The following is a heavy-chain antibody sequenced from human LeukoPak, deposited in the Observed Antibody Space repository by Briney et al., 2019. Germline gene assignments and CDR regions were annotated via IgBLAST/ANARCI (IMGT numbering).Heavy chain of an antibody. D-gene: IGHD3-10*01. CDR2: IKYDASEQ. J-gene: IGHJ3*02. Sequence: GGSLRLSCAASGFSFSNYWMNWVRQAPGKGLEWVANIKYDASEQYYVDSVKGRFTISRDNAKNSLYLQMNILRAEDTAVYYCARDSVRGRPLVAFDIWGQGTMVTVPS. V-gene: IGHV3-7*01. CDR3: ARDSVRGRPLVAFDI. CDR1: GFSFSNYW.